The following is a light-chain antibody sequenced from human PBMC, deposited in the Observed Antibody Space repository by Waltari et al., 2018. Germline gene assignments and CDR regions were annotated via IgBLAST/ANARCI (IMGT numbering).Light chain of an antibody. V-gene: IGKV3-15*01. CDR1: QSVSSD. CDR3: QQYNNWPPLT. J-gene: IGKJ4*01. CDR2: EAS. Sequence: EILMTQSPGTLSVSPGERVTLSCRASQSVSSDLAWYQQKPGQAPRLLIYEASTRATGIPDRFSGRGSGTEFTLTISSLQPEDFGLYYCQQYNNWPPLTFGGGTKVEIK.